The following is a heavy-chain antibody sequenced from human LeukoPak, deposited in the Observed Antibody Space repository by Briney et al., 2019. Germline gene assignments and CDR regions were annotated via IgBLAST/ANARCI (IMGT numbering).Heavy chain of an antibody. Sequence: GGSLRLSCAASGFIFSDYYMSWIRQSPGKGLEWISYVSPNGTDIYSIDSVRGRFIISRDNAKNSLSLQMNSLGVEDTAVYYCASGSSSVGYWGQGTLVTVSS. J-gene: IGHJ4*02. V-gene: IGHV3-11*01. CDR1: GFIFSDYY. CDR3: ASGSSSVGY. CDR2: VSPNGTDI. D-gene: IGHD6-6*01.